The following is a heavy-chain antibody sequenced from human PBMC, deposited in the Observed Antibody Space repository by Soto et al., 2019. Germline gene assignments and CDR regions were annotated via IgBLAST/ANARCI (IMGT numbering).Heavy chain of an antibody. CDR3: ARGLRVRGVEFDY. J-gene: IGHJ4*02. D-gene: IGHD3-10*01. V-gene: IGHV4-34*01. CDR2: INHSGST. Sequence: SETLSLTCAVYGGSFSGYYWSWIRQPPGKGLEWIGEINHSGSTNYNPSLKSRVTISVDTSKNQFSLKLSSVTAADTAVYYCARGLRVRGVEFDYWGQGTLVTVSS. CDR1: GGSFSGYY.